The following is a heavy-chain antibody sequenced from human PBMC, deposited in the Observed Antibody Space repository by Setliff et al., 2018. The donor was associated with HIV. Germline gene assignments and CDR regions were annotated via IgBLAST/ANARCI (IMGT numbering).Heavy chain of an antibody. V-gene: IGHV1-69-2*01. J-gene: IGHJ4*02. CDR1: GYAFRDYY. CDR2: VDPKDGET. Sequence: ASVKVSCKASGYAFRDYYINWVQQAPGKGLEWMGRVDPKDGETMYAQKFQGRVTITTDESTSTAYMELSSLRSEDTAVYYCARGWEGGMDYWGQGTLVTVSS. CDR3: ARGWEGGMDY. D-gene: IGHD1-26*01.